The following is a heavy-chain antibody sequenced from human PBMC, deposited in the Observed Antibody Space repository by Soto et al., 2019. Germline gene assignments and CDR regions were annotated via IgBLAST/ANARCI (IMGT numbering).Heavy chain of an antibody. J-gene: IGHJ4*02. D-gene: IGHD1-26*01. CDR2: ITAVGGNT. CDR1: GFTFSDYS. V-gene: IGHV3-48*04. Sequence: EVRLVESGGGLIQPGGSLRLSCAASGFTFSDYSMNWVRQAPGKGLEWVSYITAVGGNTYYADSVKGRFTISRDNARNSLFLQINSLRAEDTAIYYCARDRSWAFDHWGQGALVTVSS. CDR3: ARDRSWAFDH.